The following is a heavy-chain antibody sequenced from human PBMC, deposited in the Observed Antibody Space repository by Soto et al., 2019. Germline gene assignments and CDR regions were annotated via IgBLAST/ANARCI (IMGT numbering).Heavy chain of an antibody. Sequence: QLQLQESGPGLVKPSETLSLTCTVSGGSISSSSYYWGWIRQPPGKGLEWIGSIYYSGSTYYNPSLKSRVTISVDTSKNQFSLKLSSVTAADTAVYYCARLLGYCSSTSCSHFDYWGQGTLVTVSS. D-gene: IGHD2-2*01. J-gene: IGHJ4*02. CDR2: IYYSGST. V-gene: IGHV4-39*01. CDR1: GGSISSSSYY. CDR3: ARLLGYCSSTSCSHFDY.